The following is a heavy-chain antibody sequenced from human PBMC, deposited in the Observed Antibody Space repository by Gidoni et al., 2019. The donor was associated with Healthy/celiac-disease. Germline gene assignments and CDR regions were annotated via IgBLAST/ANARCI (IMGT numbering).Heavy chain of an antibody. CDR2: IWYDGNNK. D-gene: IGHD1-26*01. CDR1: GCTFSSYG. Sequence: QVQLVESGGGGAQPGRSLRLSCAASGCTFSSYGMLWVRQAPGKGLGGVAVIWYDGNNKYYADSVKGRFTISRDNSKNTLYLQMNSLSAEDTAVYYCARESGATTGGVAHFDYWGQGTLVTVSS. CDR3: ARESGATTGGVAHFDY. V-gene: IGHV3-33*01. J-gene: IGHJ4*02.